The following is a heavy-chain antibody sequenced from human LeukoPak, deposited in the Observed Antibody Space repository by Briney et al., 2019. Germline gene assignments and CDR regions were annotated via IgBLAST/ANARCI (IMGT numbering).Heavy chain of an antibody. V-gene: IGHV4-34*01. CDR1: GVSVSGYD. CDR3: ARRPGGYYGSGSYS. Sequence: PSETLSLTCSVYGVSVSGYDGSWIRQPPGEGLELIGEINHSGSTNYNPSLKSRVTISVDTSKHQFSLKLSSVTAADTAVYYCARRPGGYYGSGSYSWGQGTLVTVSS. D-gene: IGHD3-10*01. J-gene: IGHJ5*02. CDR2: INHSGST.